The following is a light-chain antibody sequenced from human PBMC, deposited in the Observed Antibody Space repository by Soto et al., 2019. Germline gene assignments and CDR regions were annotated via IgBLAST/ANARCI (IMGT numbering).Light chain of an antibody. J-gene: IGKJ5*01. Sequence: EIVLTQSPATLSLSPGERATLSCRASQSVHTYLAWFQQKPGQAPRLLIYDASNRATGIPARFIGSGSGTDDTLTISSLEHEDFAAYYCQQRYGWPPITFGHGSRLDIK. CDR2: DAS. V-gene: IGKV3-11*01. CDR1: QSVHTY. CDR3: QQRYGWPPIT.